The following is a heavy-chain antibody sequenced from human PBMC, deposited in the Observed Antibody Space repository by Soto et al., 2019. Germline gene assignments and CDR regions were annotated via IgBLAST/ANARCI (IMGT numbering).Heavy chain of an antibody. CDR3: ARQFAQIAVAGQYGMDV. Sequence: PGESLKISCNGSGYIFTSYWIGWVRQMPGKGLEWMGIIYPGDSDTRYSPSFQGQVTISADKSISTAYLQWSSLKASDTAMYYCARQFAQIAVAGQYGMDVWGQGTTVTVSS. CDR2: IYPGDSDT. CDR1: GYIFTSYW. V-gene: IGHV5-51*01. J-gene: IGHJ6*02. D-gene: IGHD6-19*01.